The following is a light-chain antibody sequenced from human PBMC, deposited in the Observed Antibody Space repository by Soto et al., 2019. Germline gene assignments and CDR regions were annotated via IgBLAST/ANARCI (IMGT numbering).Light chain of an antibody. CDR1: SSDVGSYNL. J-gene: IGLJ1*01. CDR3: CSYAGSSTYV. Sequence: ALTQPASVSGSPGQSITISCTGTSSDVGSYNLVPWYQQHPGKAPKLMIYEVSKRPSGVSNRFSGSKSGNTASLTISGLQAEDEADYYCCSYAGSSTYVFGTGTKVTVL. V-gene: IGLV2-23*02. CDR2: EVS.